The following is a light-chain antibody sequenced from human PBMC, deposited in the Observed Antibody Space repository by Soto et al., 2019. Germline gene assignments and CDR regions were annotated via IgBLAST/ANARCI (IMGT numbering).Light chain of an antibody. CDR1: SSDVGGYNY. J-gene: IGLJ2*01. CDR2: DVS. V-gene: IGLV2-14*01. CDR3: SSYTSSSTPVV. Sequence: QSALTQPASVSGSPGQSITISCTGTSSDVGGYNYVSWYQQHPGKAPKLMIYDVSNRPSGVSNRFSGSKSGNTASLTISGLQAEDEADYYCSSYTSSSTPVVFGGGTKRPVL.